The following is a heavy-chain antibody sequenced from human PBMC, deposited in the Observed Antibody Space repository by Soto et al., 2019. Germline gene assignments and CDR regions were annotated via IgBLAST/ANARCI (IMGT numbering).Heavy chain of an antibody. CDR3: ARDRRRNYYYYMDV. Sequence: VQLVESGGGLVQPGGSLRLSCAASGFTFSSYSMNWVRQAPGKGLEWVLYISSSSSTIYYADSVKGRFTISRDNAKNFLYLQMNSLKAEDTAVYYCARDRRRNYYYYMDVWGKGTTVTVSS. J-gene: IGHJ6*03. CDR1: GFTFSSYS. CDR2: ISSSSSTI. V-gene: IGHV3-48*01.